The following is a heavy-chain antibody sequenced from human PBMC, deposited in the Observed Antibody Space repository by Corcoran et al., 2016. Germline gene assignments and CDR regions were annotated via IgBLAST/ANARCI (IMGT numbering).Heavy chain of an antibody. CDR2: MNPKSGNT. J-gene: IGHJ4*02. CDR3: ARGREDSAAWGD. D-gene: IGHD2-2*01. V-gene: IGHV1-8*01. CDR1: GYTFSSYD. Sequence: QVQLVQSGAEMKKPGASVKVSCKASGYTFSSYDINWVRQATGQGLEWMGWMNPKSGNTGYAQKFQGRVTMTRKTSISTAYMELSSLRSDDTAVYYCARGREDSAAWGDWGQGTLVTVSS.